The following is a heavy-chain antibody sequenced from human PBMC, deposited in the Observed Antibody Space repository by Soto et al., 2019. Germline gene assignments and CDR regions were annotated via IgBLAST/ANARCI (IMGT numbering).Heavy chain of an antibody. D-gene: IGHD6-6*01. CDR3: ANIAARRTNSMDV. CDR1: GFTFSSYA. V-gene: IGHV3-23*01. J-gene: IGHJ6*03. CDR2: ISGSGGST. Sequence: EVQLLESGGGLVQPGGSLRLSCAASGFTFSSYAMSWVRQAPGKGLEWGSAISGSGGSTYYADSVKGRFTISKDNSKNTPDLQMYTLKADDTAVDYFANIAARRTNSMDVWGKWSTVTVSS.